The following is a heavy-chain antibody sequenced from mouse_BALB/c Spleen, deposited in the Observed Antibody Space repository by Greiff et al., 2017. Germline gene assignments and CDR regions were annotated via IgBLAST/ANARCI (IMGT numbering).Heavy chain of an antibody. CDR2: ISDGGSYT. V-gene: IGHV5-4*02. CDR3: ARDGDFDV. Sequence: EVNLVESGGGLVKPGGSLKLSCAASGFTFSDYYMYWVRQTPEKRLEWVATISDGGSYTYYPDSVKRRFTISRDNAKNNLYLQMSSLKSEDTAMYYCARDGDFDVWGAGTTVTVSS. CDR1: GFTFSDYY. J-gene: IGHJ1*01.